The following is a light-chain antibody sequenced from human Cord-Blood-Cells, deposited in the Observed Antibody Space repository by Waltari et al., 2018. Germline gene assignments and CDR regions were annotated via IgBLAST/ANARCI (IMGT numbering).Light chain of an antibody. J-gene: IGKJ4*01. CDR3: QQSYSTPPLT. Sequence: DIQMTQSPSSLSASVGDRVTIPCRASQSISSYLNWYQQKPGKAPKLLLYAASSLQSGVPSRFSGSGSGTDFTLTISSLQPEDFATYYCQQSYSTPPLTFGGGTKVEIK. CDR1: QSISSY. V-gene: IGKV1-39*01. CDR2: AAS.